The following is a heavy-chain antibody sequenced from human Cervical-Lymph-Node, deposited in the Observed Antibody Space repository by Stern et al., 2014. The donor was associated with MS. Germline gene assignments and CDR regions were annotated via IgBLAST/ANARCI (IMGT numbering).Heavy chain of an antibody. CDR3: ALVALYGDYFANDVFEI. CDR2: ISSSSSYS. CDR1: GFTFSDYY. J-gene: IGHJ3*02. D-gene: IGHD4-17*01. V-gene: IGHV3-11*06. Sequence: VQLVESGGGLVKPGGSLRLSCAASGFTFSDYYMSWIRQAPGKGLECISYISSSSSYSSYADSVKGRFTISRDNAKNSLYLQMNSLRAEDTAVYYCALVALYGDYFANDVFEIWGQGTMVTVSS.